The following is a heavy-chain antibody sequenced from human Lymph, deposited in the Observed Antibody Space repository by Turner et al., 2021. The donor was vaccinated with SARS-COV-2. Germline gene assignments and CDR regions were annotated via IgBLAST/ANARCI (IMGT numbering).Heavy chain of an antibody. CDR3: ARLMDTAMDYYGMDV. J-gene: IGHJ6*02. CDR2: IYYSGIT. CDR1: GGSISSSTYY. Sequence: QLHLQESGPGLVKPSETLSLTCTVSGGSISSSTYYWGWIRQPPGKGLGWIGNIYYSGITYYNPSLKSRVTISVDTSKNQFSLKLSSVTAADTAVYYCARLMDTAMDYYGMDVWGQGTTVTVSS. D-gene: IGHD5-18*01. V-gene: IGHV4-39*01.